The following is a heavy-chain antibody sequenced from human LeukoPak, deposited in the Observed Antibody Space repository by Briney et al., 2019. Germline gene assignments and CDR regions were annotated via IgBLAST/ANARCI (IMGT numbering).Heavy chain of an antibody. J-gene: IGHJ5*02. CDR3: ARGRRNSWRSGGWFDP. Sequence: GASVKVSCKASGYTFTSYDINWVRQASGQGLEWMGWMNPNSGNTGYAQKFQGRVTITRNTSISTAYMEPSSLRSEDTAVYYCARGRRNSWRSGGWFDPWGQGTLDTVSS. CDR2: MNPNSGNT. D-gene: IGHD6-13*01. CDR1: GYTFTSYD. V-gene: IGHV1-8*01.